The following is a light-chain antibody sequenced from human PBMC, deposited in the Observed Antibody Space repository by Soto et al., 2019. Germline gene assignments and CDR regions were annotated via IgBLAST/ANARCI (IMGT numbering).Light chain of an antibody. CDR2: AAS. V-gene: IGKV3-20*01. CDR1: QSVTYRY. CDR3: QQYGSSPRT. J-gene: IGKJ1*01. Sequence: EIVLTQSPGTLSLSPGKRVTLSCRPSQSVTYRYLAWYQQKPGQAPRLLIYAASTRATGIPDRFSGSGSGTDFNFTISRLEPGDFAVYYCQQYGSSPRTLGQGTKVDI.